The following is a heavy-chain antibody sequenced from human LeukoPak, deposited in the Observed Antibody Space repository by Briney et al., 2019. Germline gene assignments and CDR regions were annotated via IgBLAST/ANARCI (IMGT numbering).Heavy chain of an antibody. D-gene: IGHD3-22*01. V-gene: IGHV3-7*01. J-gene: IGHJ4*02. CDR3: ARERYYYDSSGYYYYFDY. CDR1: GFTFSSYW. Sequence: GGSLRLSCAASGFTFSSYWMSWVRQAPGKGLEWVANIKQDGSEKYYVDSVKGRFTISRDNAKNSLYLQMNSLRAEDTAVYYCARERYYYDSSGYYYYFDYWGQGTLVTVSS. CDR2: IKQDGSEK.